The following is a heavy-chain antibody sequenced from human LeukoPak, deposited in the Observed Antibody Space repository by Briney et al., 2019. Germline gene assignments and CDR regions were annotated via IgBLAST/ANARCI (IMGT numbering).Heavy chain of an antibody. Sequence: GGSLRLSCAASGFTFSSYAMHWVRQAPGKGLEWVAVISYDGSNKYYADSVKGRFTISRDNSKNTLYLQMNSLRAEDTALYYCAKDIVRWLVQGIDYWGQGTLVTVSS. CDR3: AKDIVRWLVQGIDY. J-gene: IGHJ4*02. CDR2: ISYDGSNK. V-gene: IGHV3-30-3*01. D-gene: IGHD6-19*01. CDR1: GFTFSSYA.